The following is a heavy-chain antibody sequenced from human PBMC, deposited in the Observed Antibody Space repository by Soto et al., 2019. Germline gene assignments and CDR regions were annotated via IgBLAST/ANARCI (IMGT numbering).Heavy chain of an antibody. CDR3: ARGLGP. CDR1: SAPVSSTTYT. J-gene: IGHJ5*02. CDR2: IYHGGST. D-gene: IGHD3-10*01. Sequence: PSETLSLTCTVSSAPVSSTTYTWSWVRQPPGKGLEWIAKIYHGGSTYYNPSLKSRVTISVDRSKNQFSLKLSSVTAADTAVYYCARGLGPWGQGTLVTVSS. V-gene: IGHV4-39*07.